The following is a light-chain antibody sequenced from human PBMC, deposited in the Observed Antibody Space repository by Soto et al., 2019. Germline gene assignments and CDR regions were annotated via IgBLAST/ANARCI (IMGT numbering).Light chain of an antibody. CDR2: RNN. CDR1: SSNIGSNY. J-gene: IGLJ7*01. Sequence: QSVLTQSPSASGTPGQRVTISCSGSSSNIGSNYVYWYQQFPGTAPKLLIYRNNQRPSGVPDRFSGSKSGTSASLAISGLRSDDEADYYCAAWDDSLSGPVFGGGTQLTVL. V-gene: IGLV1-47*01. CDR3: AAWDDSLSGPV.